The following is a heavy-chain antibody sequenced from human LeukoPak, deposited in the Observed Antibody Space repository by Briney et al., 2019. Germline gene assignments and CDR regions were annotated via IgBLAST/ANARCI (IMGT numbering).Heavy chain of an antibody. CDR3: AKDSYLVIKYYFDY. CDR2: VKSKGDGGTT. Sequence: GGSLRLSCAASVFTFSNAWMSWVRQGPGKGLEWVGHVKSKGDGGTTDFAAPVKGRFSISRDDSTNTVYLQMNSLKTEDTAVYYCAKDSYLVIKYYFDYWGQGTLVTVSS. V-gene: IGHV3-15*01. CDR1: VFTFSNAW. J-gene: IGHJ4*02. D-gene: IGHD3-9*01.